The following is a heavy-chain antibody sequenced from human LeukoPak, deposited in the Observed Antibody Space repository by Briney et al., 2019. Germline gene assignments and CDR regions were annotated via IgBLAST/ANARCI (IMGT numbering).Heavy chain of an antibody. CDR3: AKAGSAARPFDY. CDR2: ISSSSSYI. J-gene: IGHJ4*02. Sequence: GGSLRLSCAASGFTFSSYSMNWVRQAPGKGPEWVSSISSSSSYIYYADSVKGRFTISRDNAKNSLYLQMNSLRAEDTAVYYCAKAGSAARPFDYWGQGTLVTVSS. V-gene: IGHV3-21*01. D-gene: IGHD6-6*01. CDR1: GFTFSSYS.